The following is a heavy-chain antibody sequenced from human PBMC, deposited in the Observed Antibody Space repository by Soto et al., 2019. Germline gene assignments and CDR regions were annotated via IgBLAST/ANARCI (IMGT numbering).Heavy chain of an antibody. CDR1: GGSFNGYY. CDR2: INHSGST. Sequence: PSETLSLTCAVYGGSFNGYYWSWIRQPPGKGLEWIGEINHSGSTNYNPSLKSRVTISIDTSKNQFSLKLSSVTAGDTAVYYCARRLSYDGHRSSGYYFDYWGQGTLVTVSS. D-gene: IGHD6-13*01. J-gene: IGHJ4*02. V-gene: IGHV4-34*01. CDR3: ARRLSYDGHRSSGYYFDY.